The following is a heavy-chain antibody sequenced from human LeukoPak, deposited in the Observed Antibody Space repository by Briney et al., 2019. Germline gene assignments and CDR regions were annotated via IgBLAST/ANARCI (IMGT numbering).Heavy chain of an antibody. CDR2: IIPIFGTA. V-gene: IGHV1-69*06. Sequence: AASVKVSCKASGGTFSSYAISWVRQAPGQGLEWMGGIIPIFGTANYAQKFQGRVTITADKSTSTAYMELSSLRSEDTAVYYCARTLAVAGTGYWYFDLWGRGTLVTVSS. J-gene: IGHJ2*01. CDR1: GGTFSSYA. D-gene: IGHD6-19*01. CDR3: ARTLAVAGTGYWYFDL.